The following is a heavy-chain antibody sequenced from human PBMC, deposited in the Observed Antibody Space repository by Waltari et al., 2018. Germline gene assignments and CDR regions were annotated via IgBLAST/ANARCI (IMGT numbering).Heavy chain of an antibody. Sequence: EVQLVESAGGLVTPGGSLRLSCAASGFTFSRYNMNWFRQAPGKGLEWVSSISSSSSYTHYADSVKGRFTISRDNAKNSLYLQMNSLRAEDTAVYYCATGGWGFYLDYWGQGTLVTVSS. J-gene: IGHJ4*02. CDR1: GFTFSRYN. V-gene: IGHV3-21*01. D-gene: IGHD7-27*01. CDR2: ISSSSSYT. CDR3: ATGGWGFYLDY.